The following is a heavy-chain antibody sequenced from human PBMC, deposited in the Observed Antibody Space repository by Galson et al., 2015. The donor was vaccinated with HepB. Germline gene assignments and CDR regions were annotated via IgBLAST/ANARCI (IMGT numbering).Heavy chain of an antibody. D-gene: IGHD3-3*01. Sequence: SLRLSCAASGFTFSSYAMYWVRQAPGKGLEWVAVLSYDGSNKYYADSVKGRFTISRDNSLDTLYLQMNSVRPEDTAVYYCARDSYNDFWSGYYKESYYYGMDVWGQGTTVTVSS. J-gene: IGHJ6*02. CDR3: ARDSYNDFWSGYYKESYYYGMDV. CDR2: LSYDGSNK. CDR1: GFTFSSYA. V-gene: IGHV3-30*04.